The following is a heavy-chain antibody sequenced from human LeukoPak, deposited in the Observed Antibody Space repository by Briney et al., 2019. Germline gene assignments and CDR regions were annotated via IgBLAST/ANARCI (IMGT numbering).Heavy chain of an antibody. J-gene: IGHJ4*02. CDR1: GYTFTSYD. CDR3: ARGSLRSYFDWARGSYFDY. CDR2: MNPNSGNT. V-gene: IGHV1-8*01. D-gene: IGHD3-9*01. Sequence: ASVKVSCKASGYTFTSYDINWVRQATGQGLEWMGWMNPNSGNTGYAQKFQGRVTMTRNTSISTAYMELSSLRSEGTAVYYCARGSLRSYFDWARGSYFDYWGQGTLVTVSS.